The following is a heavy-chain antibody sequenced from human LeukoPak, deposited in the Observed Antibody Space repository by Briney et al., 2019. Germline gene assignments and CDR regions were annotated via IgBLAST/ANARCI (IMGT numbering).Heavy chain of an antibody. Sequence: SETLSLTCTVSGGSISPFYWNWIRQPPGKGLEWIGYIYYTGGTSYSPSLNSRATISVDTSKNHLYLSLASVTAADTAVYYCSRESGPYCPFGHWGQGTLVAVTS. J-gene: IGHJ5*02. CDR2: IYYTGGT. D-gene: IGHD1-26*01. CDR3: SRESGPYCPFGH. CDR1: GGSISPFY. V-gene: IGHV4-59*12.